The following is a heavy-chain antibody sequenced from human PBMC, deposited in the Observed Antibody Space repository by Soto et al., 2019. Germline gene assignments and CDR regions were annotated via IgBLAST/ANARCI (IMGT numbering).Heavy chain of an antibody. J-gene: IGHJ5*02. Sequence: PSETLSLTCTVSGGSISSGGYYWSWIRQHPGKGPEWIGYIYYSGSTYYNPSLKSRVTISVDTSKNQFSLKLSSVTAADTAVYYCARGLLQNWFDPWGQGTLVTVSS. CDR3: ARGLLQNWFDP. D-gene: IGHD1-26*01. CDR2: IYYSGST. V-gene: IGHV4-31*03. CDR1: GGSISSGGYY.